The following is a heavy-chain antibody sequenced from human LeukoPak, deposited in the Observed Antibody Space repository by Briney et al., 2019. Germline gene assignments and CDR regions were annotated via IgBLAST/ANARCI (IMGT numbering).Heavy chain of an antibody. V-gene: IGHV4-4*07. CDR1: GGSISGFY. CDR3: AREYGDLDY. J-gene: IGHJ4*02. D-gene: IGHD4-17*01. Sequence: SETLSLTCTVSGGSISGFYWSWIRQPAGKGLEWIGRIKPSGGTNYNPSLKSRVTMSTDTSSNKFSLNLRSVTAADTAVYYCAREYGDLDYWGRGTLVTVSS. CDR2: IKPSGGT.